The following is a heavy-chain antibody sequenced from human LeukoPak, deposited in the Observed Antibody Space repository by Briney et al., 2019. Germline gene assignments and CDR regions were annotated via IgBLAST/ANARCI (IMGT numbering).Heavy chain of an antibody. J-gene: IGHJ4*02. Sequence: SETLSLTCTVSGGSINYYYWSWIRQSPGKVLEWIGYIYYTGRTKYNPSLQSRVTISVDTSKNQFSLNLSSVSAADTAVYFCTRVSIHGDSDYWGQGTLVTVSS. CDR2: IYYTGRT. CDR1: GGSINYYY. D-gene: IGHD3-16*02. CDR3: TRVSIHGDSDY. V-gene: IGHV4-59*01.